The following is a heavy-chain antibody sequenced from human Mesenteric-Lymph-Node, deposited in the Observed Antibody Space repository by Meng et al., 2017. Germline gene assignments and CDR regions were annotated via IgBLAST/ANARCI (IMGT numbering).Heavy chain of an antibody. CDR3: ARWNGRDRGFDY. Sequence: QVQLVQSGSELKKPGASVKISCKASGYTITSNAINWVRQAPGQGLEWMGWIITDTGIPTYDQAFTGRFVFSLDTSVSTTYLQITSLKAEDTAVYYCARWNGRDRGFDYWGQGTLVPSPQ. J-gene: IGHJ4*02. CDR1: GYTITSNA. V-gene: IGHV7-4-1*02. D-gene: IGHD1-1*01. CDR2: IITDTGIP.